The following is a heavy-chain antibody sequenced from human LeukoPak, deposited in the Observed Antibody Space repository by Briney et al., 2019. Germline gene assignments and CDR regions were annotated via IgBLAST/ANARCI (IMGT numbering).Heavy chain of an antibody. V-gene: IGHV3-23*01. CDR2: LSGSGGNT. CDR3: AKGSYYYDSADYFDY. D-gene: IGHD3-22*01. Sequence: PGGSLRLSCAASGFTFSSYAMSWVRQAPGKGLEWVSTLSGSGGNTYYADSVKGRVTISRDNSKNTLYLQMNSLRAEDTAVYHCAKGSYYYDSADYFDYWAREPWSPSPQ. CDR1: GFTFSSYA. J-gene: IGHJ4*02.